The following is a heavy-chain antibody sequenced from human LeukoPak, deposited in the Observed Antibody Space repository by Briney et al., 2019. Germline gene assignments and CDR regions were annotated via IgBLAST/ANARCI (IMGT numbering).Heavy chain of an antibody. Sequence: GGSLRLSCAASGFTFSSYGMHWVRQAPGKGLEWVAVISYDGSNKYYADSVKGRFTISRDNSKNTLYLQMSSLRAEDTALYYCARTTPTVTTSSDLWGRGTLVTVSS. J-gene: IGHJ2*01. D-gene: IGHD4-17*01. CDR2: ISYDGSNK. CDR1: GFTFSSYG. V-gene: IGHV3-30*03. CDR3: ARTTPTVTTSSDL.